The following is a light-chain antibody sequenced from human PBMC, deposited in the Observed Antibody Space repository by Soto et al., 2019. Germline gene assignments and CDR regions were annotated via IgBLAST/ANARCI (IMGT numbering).Light chain of an antibody. CDR1: SSDVGAYNY. CDR3: SSYAGSFTLV. J-gene: IGLJ2*01. V-gene: IGLV2-11*01. CDR2: DVY. Sequence: QSALTQPRSVSGSPGQSVTFSCTGTSSDVGAYNYVSWYQQHPGKAPKLIIFDVYERPSGVPHRFSGSKSGNTASLTISGLQAEDEADYYCSSYAGSFTLVFGGGTKLTVL.